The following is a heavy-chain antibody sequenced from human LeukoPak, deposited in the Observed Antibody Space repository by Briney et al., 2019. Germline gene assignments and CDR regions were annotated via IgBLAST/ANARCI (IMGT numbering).Heavy chain of an antibody. V-gene: IGHV3-23*01. CDR2: ISGNGDIT. Sequence: GGSLRLSCAASRFTFNTYAVNWVRQAPGKGLEWVSAISGNGDITYYADSVRGRFTISRDNSKNALYLQMNSLRAEDTAVYYCARVKRDCSGGSCYSYDYWGQGALVTVSS. D-gene: IGHD2-15*01. CDR1: RFTFNTYA. J-gene: IGHJ4*02. CDR3: ARVKRDCSGGSCYSYDY.